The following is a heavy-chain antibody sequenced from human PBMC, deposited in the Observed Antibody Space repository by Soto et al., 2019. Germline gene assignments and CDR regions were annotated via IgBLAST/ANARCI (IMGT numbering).Heavy chain of an antibody. CDR3: ARGARRGIAVAGYNWFDP. D-gene: IGHD6-19*01. CDR2: IIPIFGTA. CDR1: GGTFSSYA. J-gene: IGHJ5*02. Sequence: SVKVSCKASGGTFSSYAISWVRQAPGQGLEWMGGIIPIFGTANYAQKFQGRVTITADESTSTAYMELGSLRSEDTAVYYCARGARRGIAVAGYNWFDPWGQGTLVTVSS. V-gene: IGHV1-69*13.